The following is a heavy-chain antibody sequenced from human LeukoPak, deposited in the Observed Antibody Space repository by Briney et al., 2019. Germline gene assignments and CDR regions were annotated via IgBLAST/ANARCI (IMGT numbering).Heavy chain of an antibody. Sequence: GASVTVSFKASGGTFSSYAISWVRQAPGQGLEWMGGIIPIFGTANYAQKFQGRVTITADESTSTAYMELSSLRSDDTAVYYCARDQAATNTQVRFCLDWGQGTLVTVSS. CDR1: GGTFSSYA. CDR3: ARDQAATNTQVRFCLD. CDR2: IIPIFGTA. D-gene: IGHD3-9*01. V-gene: IGHV1-69*13. J-gene: IGHJ4*02.